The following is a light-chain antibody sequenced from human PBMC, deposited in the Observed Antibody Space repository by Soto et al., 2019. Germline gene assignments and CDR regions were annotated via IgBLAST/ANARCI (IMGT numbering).Light chain of an antibody. CDR3: QQYNSYWT. Sequence: DIQMTQSPSTLSASVGDRATITCRARQSISSWLAWYQQKPGKATKLLIYDASSLESEVPSRFSGSGSGTEYTLTISSLQPDDFATYYCQQYNSYWTFGQGTKVDIK. CDR1: QSISSW. V-gene: IGKV1-5*01. J-gene: IGKJ1*01. CDR2: DAS.